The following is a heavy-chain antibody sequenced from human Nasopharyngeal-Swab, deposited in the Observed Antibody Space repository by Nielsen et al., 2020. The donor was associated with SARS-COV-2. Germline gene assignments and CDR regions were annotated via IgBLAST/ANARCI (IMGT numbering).Heavy chain of an antibody. CDR1: RFTVSSNY. CDR3: AADDPYYDSSGCFDY. D-gene: IGHD3-22*01. Sequence: GGSLRLSCAASRFTVSSNYMSWVRQAPGKGLEWVSVISSGGSTYYADSVKGRFTISRDNSKNTLYLQMNSLRAEDTAVYYCAADDPYYDSSGCFDYWGQGTLVTVSS. CDR2: ISSGGST. J-gene: IGHJ4*02. V-gene: IGHV3-53*01.